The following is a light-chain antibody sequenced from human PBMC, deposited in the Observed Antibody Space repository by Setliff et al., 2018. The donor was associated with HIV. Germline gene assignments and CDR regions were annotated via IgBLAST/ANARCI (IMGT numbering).Light chain of an antibody. J-gene: IGLJ1*01. CDR2: EVN. V-gene: IGLV2-8*01. CDR3: TSYTGSNSFVLYV. Sequence: QSALTQPPSASGSPGQSVTISCTGTSSDIGRYNYISWYQQHPGKAPKLMIYEVNKRPSGVPDRFSGSKSGNMASLTVSGLQAEDEADYYCTSYTGSNSFVLYVFGSGTKVTVL. CDR1: SSDIGRYNY.